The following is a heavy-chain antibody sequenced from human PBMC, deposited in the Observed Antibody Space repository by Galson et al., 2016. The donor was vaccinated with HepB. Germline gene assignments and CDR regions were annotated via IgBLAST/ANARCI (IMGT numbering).Heavy chain of an antibody. V-gene: IGHV4-34*10. CDR2: ITHVGGT. D-gene: IGHD2/OR15-2a*01. CDR3: TRYRRSPKVRPSTTTRGGLDL. J-gene: IGHJ6*02. Sequence: SETLSLTCALYGGSFTGYYWNWIRQSPGRGLEWIGDITHVGGTNYNPSLNSRVAMSIDTVKNQFSLKLSSVTVADTDIYYCTRYRRSPKVRPSTTTRGGLDLWGQGTTVTVS. CDR1: GGSFTGYY.